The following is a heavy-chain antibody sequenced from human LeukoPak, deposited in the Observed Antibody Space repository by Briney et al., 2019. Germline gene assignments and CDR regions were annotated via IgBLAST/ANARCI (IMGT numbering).Heavy chain of an antibody. J-gene: IGHJ5*02. CDR3: ARGSDIVVVVAATQGVWFDP. Sequence: PGGSLRLSCATSGFTFSNYGIHWVRQTPDKGLEWLAVISYDGNNQYYAASVKGRFAVSRDDSQNTAYLQMNSLRAEDTAVYYCARGSDIVVVVAATQGVWFDPWGQGTLVTVSS. CDR2: ISYDGNNQ. V-gene: IGHV3-30*03. D-gene: IGHD2-15*01. CDR1: GFTFSNYG.